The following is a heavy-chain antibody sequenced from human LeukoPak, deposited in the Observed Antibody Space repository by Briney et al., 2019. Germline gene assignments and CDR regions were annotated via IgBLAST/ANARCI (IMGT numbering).Heavy chain of an antibody. V-gene: IGHV5-51*01. D-gene: IGHD6-13*01. CDR3: ARQQQLGQRDY. J-gene: IGHJ4*02. CDR2: IYPGDSDT. CDR1: GYSFSSHW. Sequence: ESXKISCKGSGYSFSSHWIGWVRQLPGKGLEWMGIIYPGDSDTRYSPSFQGQVTISADKSISTAYLQWSSLKASDTAMYYCARQQQLGQRDYWGQGTLVTVSS.